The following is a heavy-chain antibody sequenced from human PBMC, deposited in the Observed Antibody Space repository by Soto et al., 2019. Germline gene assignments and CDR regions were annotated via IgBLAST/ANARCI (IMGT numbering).Heavy chain of an antibody. Sequence: GSLSLSCSASGFTFSSYDMHWVRQGPGKGLEWVSAIGTAGDTNYAGSVKGRFTISRENAKNSLYLQMNSLRAGDTAIYFCARAIGSTLFDYWGQGTLVTVSS. V-gene: IGHV3-13*04. J-gene: IGHJ4*02. CDR3: ARAIGSTLFDY. CDR1: GFTFSSYD. D-gene: IGHD3-22*01. CDR2: IGTAGDT.